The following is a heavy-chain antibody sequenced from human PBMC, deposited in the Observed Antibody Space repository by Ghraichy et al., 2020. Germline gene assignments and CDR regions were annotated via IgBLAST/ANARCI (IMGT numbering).Heavy chain of an antibody. CDR1: GGSISSYY. V-gene: IGHV4-59*08. D-gene: IGHD4-23*01. Sequence: SCTVSGGSISSYYWSWIRQPPGKGLEWIGYIYYSGSTNYNPSLKSRVTISVDTSKNQFSLKLSSVTAADTAVYYCARRLYGGNDYWGQGTLVTVSS. J-gene: IGHJ4*02. CDR3: ARRLYGGNDY. CDR2: IYYSGST.